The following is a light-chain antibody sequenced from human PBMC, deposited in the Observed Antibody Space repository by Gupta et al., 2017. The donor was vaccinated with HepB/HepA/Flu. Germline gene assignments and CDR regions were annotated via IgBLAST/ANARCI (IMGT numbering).Light chain of an antibody. CDR1: QSVSSY. J-gene: IGKJ5*01. V-gene: IGKV3-11*01. CDR2: DAS. Sequence: EIVLTQSPVTLSLSQGERATLSCRASQSVSSYLAWYQQKPGQAPRLLIYDASNRATDIPARFSGSGSGTDFTLTISSLEPEDFAVYYCQQRSNWPQITFGQGTRLGLN. CDR3: QQRSNWPQIT.